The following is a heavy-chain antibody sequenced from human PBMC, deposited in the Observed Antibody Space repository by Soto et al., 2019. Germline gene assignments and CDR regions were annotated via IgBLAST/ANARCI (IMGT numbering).Heavy chain of an antibody. J-gene: IGHJ4*02. V-gene: IGHV3-30*18. D-gene: IGHD1-26*01. CDR3: AKGGEVGGVLGDH. CDR2: ISYDGSYQ. Sequence: ESGGGVVQPGTSLRLSCEASGFAFNKFGMHWVRQAPGKGLEWVAFISYDGSYQYYADSVQGRLTITRDNSMNTLNMRLNSLRREDTAVYYCAKGGEVGGVLGDHWGQGTLVTVSS. CDR1: GFAFNKFG.